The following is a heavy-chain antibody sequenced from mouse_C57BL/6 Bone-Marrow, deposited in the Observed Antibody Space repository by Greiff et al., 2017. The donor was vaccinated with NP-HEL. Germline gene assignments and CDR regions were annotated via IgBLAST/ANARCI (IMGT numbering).Heavy chain of an antibody. Sequence: QVQLKQPGAELVKPGASVKMSCKASGYTFTSYWITWVKQRPGQGLEWIGDIYPGSGSTNYNEKFKSKATLTADKSSSTVYMELSRLTSEDSAVYFCARHELGGRGPFDYWGQGTTLTVSS. V-gene: IGHV1-55*01. CDR2: IYPGSGST. D-gene: IGHD4-1*01. CDR3: ARHELGGRGPFDY. J-gene: IGHJ2*01. CDR1: GYTFTSYW.